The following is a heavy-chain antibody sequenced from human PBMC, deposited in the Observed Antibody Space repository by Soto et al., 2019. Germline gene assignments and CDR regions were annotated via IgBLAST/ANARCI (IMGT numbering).Heavy chain of an antibody. D-gene: IGHD2-2*01. V-gene: IGHV3-33*01. CDR1: GFTFSSYG. Sequence: QVQLVESGGGVVQPGRSLRLSCAASGFTFSSYGMHWVRQAPGKGLEWVAVIWYDGSNKYYADSVKGRFTISRDNSKNTLYLQMNSLRAEDTAVYYCARGVLSPMCEEGSTSCYDWFDPWGQGTLVTVSS. CDR2: IWYDGSNK. CDR3: ARGVLSPMCEEGSTSCYDWFDP. J-gene: IGHJ5*02.